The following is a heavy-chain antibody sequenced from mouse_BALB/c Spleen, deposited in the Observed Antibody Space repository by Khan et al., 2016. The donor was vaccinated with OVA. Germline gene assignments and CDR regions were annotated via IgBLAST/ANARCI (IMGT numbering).Heavy chain of an antibody. J-gene: IGHJ3*01. Sequence: QVQLQQPGAELVKPGASVKLSCKASGYTFTNYWMHWVKQGPGQGLEWIGEINPSNGRTNCNEKFKSKATLTVDKSSTTAYMQLSSLTSEDSADYFCARLYYSWFAKWGQGTLVTVSA. CDR3: ARLYYSWFAK. V-gene: IGHV1S81*02. D-gene: IGHD2-1*01. CDR1: GYTFTNYW. CDR2: INPSNGRT.